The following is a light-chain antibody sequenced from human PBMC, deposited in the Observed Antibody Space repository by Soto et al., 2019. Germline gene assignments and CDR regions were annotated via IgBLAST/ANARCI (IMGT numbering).Light chain of an antibody. CDR1: SSDVGGYNY. CDR2: DVS. J-gene: IGLJ2*01. Sequence: QSALTQPASLSGSPGQSITIACTGTSSDVGGYNYVSWYQQHPGKAPKLMIYDVSNRPSGVSNRVSGSKSGNTASRTISGLQAEYEADYYCSSYTSSSTLVVFGGGTQLTVL. CDR3: SSYTSSSTLVV. V-gene: IGLV2-14*01.